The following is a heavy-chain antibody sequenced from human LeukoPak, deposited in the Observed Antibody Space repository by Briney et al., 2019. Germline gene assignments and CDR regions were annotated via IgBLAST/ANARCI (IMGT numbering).Heavy chain of an antibody. CDR1: GGTFSSYA. V-gene: IGHV1-69*05. D-gene: IGHD3-22*01. J-gene: IGHJ5*02. CDR3: ARDYYDSSGYPPPNWFDP. CDR2: IIPVFGTA. Sequence: SVKVSCKASGGTFSSYAISWVRQAPGQGLEWMGRIIPVFGTANYAQKFQGRVTITTDESTSTAYMELSSLRSEDTAVYYCARDYYDSSGYPPPNWFDPWGQGTLVTVSS.